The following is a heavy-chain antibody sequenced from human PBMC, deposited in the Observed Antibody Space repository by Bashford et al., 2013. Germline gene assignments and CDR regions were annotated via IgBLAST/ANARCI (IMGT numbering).Heavy chain of an antibody. V-gene: IGHV1-2*02. CDR3: ARSLWSHYDSSGYYGLQGYMQH. J-gene: IGHJ1*01. CDR2: INPKSGAT. D-gene: IGHD3-22*01. Sequence: ASVKVSCKASGYSFIGYYIYWVRQAPGQGLEWMAWINPKSGATYYGQKFQGRVTLTRDTSINTVYLELSRVRADDTAVYYCARSLWSHYDSSGYYGLQGYMQHWGQGTLVTVSS. CDR1: GYSFIGYY.